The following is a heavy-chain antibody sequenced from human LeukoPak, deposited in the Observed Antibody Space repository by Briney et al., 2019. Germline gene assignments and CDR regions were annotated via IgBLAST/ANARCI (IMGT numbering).Heavy chain of an antibody. J-gene: IGHJ4*02. CDR3: ARDGRGTLDY. D-gene: IGHD1-26*01. V-gene: IGHV3-7*01. CDR1: GLTFSSYW. Sequence: QTGGSLRLSCAASGLTFSSYWMSRVRQAPGKGLEWVANIKQDGSEKYYVDSVKGRFTISRDNAKNSLYLQMNSLTDEDTAVYYCARDGRGTLDYWGQGTLVTVSS. CDR2: IKQDGSEK.